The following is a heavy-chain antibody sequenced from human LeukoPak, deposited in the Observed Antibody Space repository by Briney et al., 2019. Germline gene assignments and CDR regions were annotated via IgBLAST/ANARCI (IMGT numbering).Heavy chain of an antibody. CDR1: GFTFSSYA. V-gene: IGHV3-23*01. Sequence: PGGSLRLSCAASGFTFSSYAMSWVRQAPGKGLEWVSAISGSGGSTYYADSVKGRFTISRDNSKNTLYLQMNSLRAEDAAVYYCARERRIAVAGTGQYGMDVWGQGTTVTVSS. D-gene: IGHD6-19*01. J-gene: IGHJ6*02. CDR3: ARERRIAVAGTGQYGMDV. CDR2: ISGSGGST.